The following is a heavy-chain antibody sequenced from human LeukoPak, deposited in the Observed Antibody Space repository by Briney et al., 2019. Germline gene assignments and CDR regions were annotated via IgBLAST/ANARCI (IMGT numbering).Heavy chain of an antibody. D-gene: IGHD2-8*02. V-gene: IGHV4-4*09. CDR2: IYTSGTT. CDR1: GDSISSYY. J-gene: IGHJ5*02. Sequence: SETLSPTCTVSGDSISSYYWSWIRQPPGKGLEWFGYIYTSGTTNYNPSLKSRVTISVDTSKNQLSLKLSSVTAADTAVYYCARGSDYWYRFDLWGQGTLVTVSS. CDR3: ARGSDYWYRFDL.